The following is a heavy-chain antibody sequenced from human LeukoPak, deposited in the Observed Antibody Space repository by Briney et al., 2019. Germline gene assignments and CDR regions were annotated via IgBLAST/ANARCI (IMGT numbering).Heavy chain of an antibody. V-gene: IGHV4-30-4*01. Sequence: PSQTLSLTCTVSGGSISSGDYYWSWIRQPSGKGLEWIGYIYYSGSTYYNPSLKSRVTISVDTSKNQFSLKLSSVTAADTAVYYCARENVYYGSGSYYNTANWFDPWGQGTLVTVSS. J-gene: IGHJ5*02. D-gene: IGHD3-10*01. CDR3: ARENVYYGSGSYYNTANWFDP. CDR2: IYYSGST. CDR1: GGSISSGDYY.